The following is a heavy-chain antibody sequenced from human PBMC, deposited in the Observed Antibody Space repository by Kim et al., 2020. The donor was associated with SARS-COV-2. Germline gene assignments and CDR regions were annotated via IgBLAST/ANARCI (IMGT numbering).Heavy chain of an antibody. V-gene: IGHV3-21*01. CDR2: ISSSSSYI. D-gene: IGHD1-20*01. CDR3: ARDPHYNKGAFDI. Sequence: GGSLRLSCAASGFTFSSYSMNWVRQAPGKGLEWVSSISSSSSYIYYADSVKGRFTISRDNAKNSLYLQMNSLRAEDTAVYYCARDPHYNKGAFDIWGQGTMVTVSS. CDR1: GFTFSSYS. J-gene: IGHJ3*02.